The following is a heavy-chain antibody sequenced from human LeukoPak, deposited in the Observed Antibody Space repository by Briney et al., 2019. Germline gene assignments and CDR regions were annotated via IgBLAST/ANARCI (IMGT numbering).Heavy chain of an antibody. CDR3: ARASYYDFRKAFDI. CDR1: GYSISSGYY. V-gene: IGHV4-38-2*01. CDR2: IYHSGST. D-gene: IGHD3-3*01. J-gene: IGHJ3*02. Sequence: SETLSLTCAVSGYSISSGYYWGWIRQPPGKGLEWIGSIYHSGSTYYNPSLKSRVTISVDTSKNQFSLKLRSVTPADTAVYYCARASYYDFRKAFDIWGQGTMVTVPS.